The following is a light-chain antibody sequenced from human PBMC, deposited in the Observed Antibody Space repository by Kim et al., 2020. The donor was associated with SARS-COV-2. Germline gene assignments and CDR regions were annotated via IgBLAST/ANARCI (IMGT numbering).Light chain of an antibody. CDR3: QQYSHWPRT. V-gene: IGKV3-15*01. CDR2: SAS. J-gene: IGKJ1*01. Sequence: VSPGERDTLSCRASQSVISILAWYQQKPGQAPRLLIYSASTRATGIPARFSGSGSGTEFTLTISSLQSEDFAVYYCQQYSHWPRTFGQGTKVDIK. CDR1: QSVISI.